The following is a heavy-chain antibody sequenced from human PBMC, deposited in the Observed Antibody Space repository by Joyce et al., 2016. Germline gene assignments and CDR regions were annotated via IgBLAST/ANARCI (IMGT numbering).Heavy chain of an antibody. CDR2: ITPIFATA. D-gene: IGHD1-14*01. CDR3: ARLRQTGNINDY. J-gene: IGHJ4*02. CDR1: GGTRSGYA. V-gene: IGHV1-69*06. Sequence: QMQLVQSGAEVKKPGSSVKVSCKALGGTRSGYAVSWVRQAPGQGLEWMGGITPIFATAKYAQKFQARVTITADKSPNTAYMELSGLRYEDTAIYYCARLRQTGNINDYWGQGTLVTVSS.